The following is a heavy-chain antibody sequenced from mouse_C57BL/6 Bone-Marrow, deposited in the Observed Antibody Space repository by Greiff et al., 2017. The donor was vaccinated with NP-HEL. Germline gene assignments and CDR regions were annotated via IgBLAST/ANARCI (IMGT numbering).Heavy chain of an antibody. CDR1: GYSFTDYN. Sequence: LVESGPELVKPGASVKISCKASGYSFTDYNMNWVKQSNGKSLEWIGVINPNYGTTSYNQKFKGKATLTVDQSSSTAYMQLNSLTSEDSAVYYCARMGGLYDGYYVFDYWGQGTTLTISS. D-gene: IGHD2-3*01. V-gene: IGHV1-39*01. J-gene: IGHJ2*01. CDR3: ARMGGLYDGYYVFDY. CDR2: INPNYGTT.